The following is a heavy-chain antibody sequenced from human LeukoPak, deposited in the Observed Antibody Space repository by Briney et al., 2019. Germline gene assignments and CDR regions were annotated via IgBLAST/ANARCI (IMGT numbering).Heavy chain of an antibody. D-gene: IGHD2-15*01. J-gene: IGHJ4*02. V-gene: IGHV1-3*01. CDR1: GYTFTSYA. CDR3: ARVLPTHLFDY. CDR2: INAGNGNT. Sequence: ASVKVSCKASGYTFTSYAMQWVRQAPGQRLEWMGWINAGNGNTKYSQKFQGRVTITRDTSASTAYMELSSLRSEDTAVYYCARVLPTHLFDYWGQGALVTVSS.